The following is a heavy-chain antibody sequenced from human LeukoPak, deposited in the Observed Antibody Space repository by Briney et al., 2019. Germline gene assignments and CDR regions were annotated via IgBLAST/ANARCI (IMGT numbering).Heavy chain of an antibody. CDR2: IYYSRSI. CDR1: GGSIRSYY. V-gene: IGHV4-59*01. CDR3: ARSLGITSLDY. D-gene: IGHD1-14*01. Sequence: SETLSLTCSVSGGSIRSYYWNWIRQSPGKGLEWIGYIYYSRSINYNPSFKSRVTMSVDTSKNQFSLKLHSVTAADTAMYYCARSLGITSLDYWGQGMLVTVSS. J-gene: IGHJ4*02.